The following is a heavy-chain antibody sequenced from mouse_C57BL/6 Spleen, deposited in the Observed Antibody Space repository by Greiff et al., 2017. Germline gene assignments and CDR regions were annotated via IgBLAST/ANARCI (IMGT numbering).Heavy chain of an antibody. Sequence: QVQLQQPGAELVRPGSSVKLSCKASGYTFTSYWMHWVKQRPIQGLEWIGNIDPSDSETHYNQKFKDKATLTVDKSSSTAYMQLSSLTSEDSAVYYCAREGPDYYGSSLDYWGQGTTLTVSS. J-gene: IGHJ2*01. CDR2: IDPSDSET. CDR1: GYTFTSYW. CDR3: AREGPDYYGSSLDY. V-gene: IGHV1-52*01. D-gene: IGHD1-1*01.